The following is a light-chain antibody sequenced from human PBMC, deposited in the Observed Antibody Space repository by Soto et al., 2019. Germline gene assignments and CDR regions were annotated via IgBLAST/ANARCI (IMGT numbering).Light chain of an antibody. V-gene: IGKV3-20*01. CDR3: QQYSSTFWT. Sequence: EIVLTQSPGTLSLSPGGRTTPSCRASQSISSSYLAWYQQKPGQAPRLLVYGASSRATGIPDRFSGSGSGTDFTLTISRLEPEDFALYYCQQYSSTFWTLGQGTKVDIK. J-gene: IGKJ1*01. CDR1: QSISSSY. CDR2: GAS.